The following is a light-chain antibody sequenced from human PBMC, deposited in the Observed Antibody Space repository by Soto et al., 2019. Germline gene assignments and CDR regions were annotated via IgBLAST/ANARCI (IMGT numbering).Light chain of an antibody. V-gene: IGLV2-8*01. Sequence: QSALTQPPSASGSPGQSVTISCTGTSSDVGAYNYVSWYQQHPGKTPKLIIYEVNKRPSGVPDRFSGSKSXXTAXLTVSGLQAEDEAAYYCSSYAGSDNVIFGGGTKLTVL. CDR1: SSDVGAYNY. J-gene: IGLJ2*01. CDR2: EVN. CDR3: SSYAGSDNVI.